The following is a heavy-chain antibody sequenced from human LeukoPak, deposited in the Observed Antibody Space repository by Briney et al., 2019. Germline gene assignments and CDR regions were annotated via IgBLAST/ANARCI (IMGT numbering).Heavy chain of an antibody. J-gene: IGHJ5*02. D-gene: IGHD3-10*01. CDR2: INAGNGNT. CDR3: AGVLLWFGESNWFDP. CDR1: GYTFTSYA. V-gene: IGHV1-3*01. Sequence: ASVTVSCQASGYTFTSYAMHWVRQAPGQRLEWMGWINAGNGNTKYSQKFQGRVTITRDTSASTAYMELSSLRSEDTAVYYCAGVLLWFGESNWFDPWGQGTLVTVSS.